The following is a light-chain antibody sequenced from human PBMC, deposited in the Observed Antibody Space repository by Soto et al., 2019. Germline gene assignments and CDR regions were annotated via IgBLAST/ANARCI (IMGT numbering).Light chain of an antibody. Sequence: QSALTQPASVSGSPGQSITFSCTGTSSDVGNYNYVSWYQQHPGKAPKLMIYDVSDRPSGVSDRFSGSKSGNTASLTISGLQTEDEADYYCSSYKSGSTPYVFGTGTKLTVL. CDR3: SSYKSGSTPYV. V-gene: IGLV2-14*01. CDR2: DVS. CDR1: SSDVGNYNY. J-gene: IGLJ1*01.